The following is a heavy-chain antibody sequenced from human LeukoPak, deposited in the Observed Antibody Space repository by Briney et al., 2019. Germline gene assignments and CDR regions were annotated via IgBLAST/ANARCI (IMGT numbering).Heavy chain of an antibody. J-gene: IGHJ3*02. D-gene: IGHD5-18*01. CDR3: ARAGGYSYGGAFDI. Sequence: GGSLRLSCAASGFTFSSYDMHWVRQATGKGLEWVSAIGTAGDTYYPGSVKGRFTISRENAKNSLYLQMNSLRAGDTAVYYCARAGGYSYGGAFDIWGQGTMVTVSS. CDR2: IGTAGDT. CDR1: GFTFSSYD. V-gene: IGHV3-13*01.